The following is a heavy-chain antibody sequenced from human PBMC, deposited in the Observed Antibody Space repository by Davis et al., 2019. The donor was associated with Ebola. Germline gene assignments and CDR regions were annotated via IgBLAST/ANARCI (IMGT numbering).Heavy chain of an antibody. CDR1: GYSFTSYW. CDR2: IYPGDSDT. V-gene: IGHV5-51*01. D-gene: IGHD6-6*01. Sequence: GESLKISCKGSGYSFTSYWIGWVRQMPGKGLEWMGIIYPGDSDTRYSPSFQGQVTISADKSISTAYLQWSSLKASDTAMYYCARRDLGSSSPHDAFDIWGQGTMVTVSS. J-gene: IGHJ3*02. CDR3: ARRDLGSSSPHDAFDI.